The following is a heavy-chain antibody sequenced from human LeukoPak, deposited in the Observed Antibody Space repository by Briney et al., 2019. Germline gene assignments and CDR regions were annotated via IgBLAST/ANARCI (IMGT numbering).Heavy chain of an antibody. V-gene: IGHV4-59*13. Sequence: PPQTLCLTRTLSLDALRIVFSTGSPDPPPRGLVRILYIRYRGRTEYKTSLSSRVTISMQTSKNQFSLKLNSVTAADAAIYYCARLPDVSGWPFDYWGQGILVTVSS. CDR2: IRYRGRT. CDR3: ARLPDVSGWPFDY. D-gene: IGHD6-19*01. CDR1: LDALRIVF. J-gene: IGHJ4*02.